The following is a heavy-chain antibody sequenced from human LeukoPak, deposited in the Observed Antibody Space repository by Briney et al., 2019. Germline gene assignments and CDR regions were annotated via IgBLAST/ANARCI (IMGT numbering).Heavy chain of an antibody. CDR1: GYTFTSYD. D-gene: IGHD6-19*01. J-gene: IGHJ3*02. Sequence: GASVKVSCKASGYTFTSYDINWVRQATGQGLEWMGWMNPNSGNTGYAQKFQGRVTMTRNTSISTAYMELSSLRSEDTAVYYCAMSSIRSGWYKRDLQGSSDAFDIWGQGTMVTVSS. CDR2: MNPNSGNT. CDR3: AMSSIRSGWYKRDLQGSSDAFDI. V-gene: IGHV1-8*01.